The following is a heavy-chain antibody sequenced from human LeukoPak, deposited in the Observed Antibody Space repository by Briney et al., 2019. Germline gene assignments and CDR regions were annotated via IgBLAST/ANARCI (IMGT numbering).Heavy chain of an antibody. V-gene: IGHV3-21*01. CDR2: ISSSSSYI. J-gene: IGHJ4*02. Sequence: GGSLRLSCAASGFTFSNAWMNWVRQAPGKGLEWVSSISSSSSYIYYADSVKGRFTISRDNAKNSLYLQMNSLRAEDTAVYYCARAPSVRGVYFDYWGQGTLVTVSS. CDR1: GFTFSNAW. D-gene: IGHD3-10*01. CDR3: ARAPSVRGVYFDY.